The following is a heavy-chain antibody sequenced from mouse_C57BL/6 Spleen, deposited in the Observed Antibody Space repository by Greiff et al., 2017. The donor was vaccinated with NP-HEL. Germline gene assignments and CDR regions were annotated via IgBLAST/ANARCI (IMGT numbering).Heavy chain of an antibody. Sequence: VQLQESGPELVKPGASVKISCKASGYAFSSSWMNWVKQRPGKGLEWIGRIYPGDGDTNYNGKFKGKATLTADKSSSTAYMQLSSLTSEDSAVYFCARDSYAMDYWGQGTSVTVSS. CDR1: GYAFSSSW. CDR2: IYPGDGDT. J-gene: IGHJ4*01. V-gene: IGHV1-82*01. CDR3: ARDSYAMDY.